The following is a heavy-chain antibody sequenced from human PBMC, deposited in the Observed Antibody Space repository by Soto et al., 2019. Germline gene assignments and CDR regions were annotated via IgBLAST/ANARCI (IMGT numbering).Heavy chain of an antibody. CDR1: GFNFDDYV. J-gene: IGHJ6*02. V-gene: IGHV3-23*04. CDR3: AKVTKRAAAGRYEYYKYGMDV. Sequence: EVQLVESGGGLVQPGGSLRVSCGASGFNFDDYVMHWVRQVPGKGLEWAAGISGSGGSSYYAASVKGRFTISRDNSKNTLFLQMNGLRAEDTAVYYCAKVTKRAAAGRYEYYKYGMDVWGQGTTVTVSS. D-gene: IGHD6-13*01. CDR2: ISGSGGSS.